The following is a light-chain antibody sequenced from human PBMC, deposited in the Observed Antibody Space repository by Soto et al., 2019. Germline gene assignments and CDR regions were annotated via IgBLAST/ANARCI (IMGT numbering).Light chain of an antibody. J-gene: IGKJ3*01. CDR3: QQLNNFPFT. Sequence: DIESTQSPSFLSASVGDRVTITCRASQGIGSSLAWYQQKPGKAPKLLIYDASTLQSGVSSGFSGSGSGTEFTLTISSLQPEDFATYYCQQLNNFPFTFGPGTKVDIK. CDR2: DAS. V-gene: IGKV1-9*01. CDR1: QGIGSS.